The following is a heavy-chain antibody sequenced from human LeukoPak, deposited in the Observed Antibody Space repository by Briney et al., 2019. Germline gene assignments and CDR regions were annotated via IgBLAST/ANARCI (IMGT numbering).Heavy chain of an antibody. J-gene: IGHJ4*02. D-gene: IGHD6-19*01. CDR2: ISGSGGST. CDR3: ARGRSQWLVRVSDY. CDR1: GLTFSSYA. Sequence: GGSLRLSCAASGLTFSSYAMSWVRQAPGKGLEWVSAISGSGGSTYYADFVKGRFTISRDNSKNTLYLQMNSLRAEDTAVYYCARGRSQWLVRVSDYWGQGTLVTVSS. V-gene: IGHV3-23*01.